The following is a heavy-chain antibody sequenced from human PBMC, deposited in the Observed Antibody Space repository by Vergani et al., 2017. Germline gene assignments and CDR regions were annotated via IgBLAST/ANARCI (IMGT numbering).Heavy chain of an antibody. V-gene: IGHV5-51*01. CDR3: ARLYGRDSSGSKYFDY. CDR1: GYSFTNYW. CDR2: IHPADSDT. Sequence: EVQLVQSGAEVKKPGESLKISCQISGYSFTNYWIVWVPQMPGKGLEWMGIIHPADSDTRYSPSFQGQVTISVDKSISTADLQRSILRASDSAMYYCARLYGRDSSGSKYFDYWGQGTLVTVSS. J-gene: IGHJ4*02. D-gene: IGHD3-22*01.